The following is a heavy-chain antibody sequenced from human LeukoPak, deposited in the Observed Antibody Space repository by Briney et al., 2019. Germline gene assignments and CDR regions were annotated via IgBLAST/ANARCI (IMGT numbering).Heavy chain of an antibody. CDR2: ISGSGGST. V-gene: IGHV3-23*01. J-gene: IGHJ6*02. CDR3: AKVNEVRYYYGMGV. CDR1: GFTLSSYA. D-gene: IGHD1-1*01. Sequence: GGSLRLSCAASGFTLSSYAMSWVRQAPGKGLEWVSAISGSGGSTYYADSVKGRFTISRDNSKNTLYLQMNSLRAEDTAVYYCAKVNEVRYYYGMGVWGQGTTVTVSS.